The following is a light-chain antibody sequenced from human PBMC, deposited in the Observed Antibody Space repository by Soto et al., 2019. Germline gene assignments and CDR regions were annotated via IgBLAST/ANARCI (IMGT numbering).Light chain of an antibody. CDR3: HQYGSPLPT. J-gene: IGKJ4*01. Sequence: EIALTQSPGTLSLSPGERATLSCRASQSVSSSYLAWYQQKHGQAPRLLIYGASSRATGIPYRFSGSGFGTDFTLTICRLEPEDFAVYYCHQYGSPLPTFGGGTKVEIK. CDR2: GAS. CDR1: QSVSSSY. V-gene: IGKV3-20*01.